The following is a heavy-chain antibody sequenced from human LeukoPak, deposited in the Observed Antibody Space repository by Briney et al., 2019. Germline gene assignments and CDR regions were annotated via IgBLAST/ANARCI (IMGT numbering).Heavy chain of an antibody. D-gene: IGHD6-19*01. J-gene: IGHJ4*02. CDR3: VAGNGWLGDY. CDR1: GSTFDDYA. CDR2: INWNSDSI. Sequence: GGSLRLSCAVSGSTFDDYAMHWVRQVPGKGLEWVSGINWNSDSIGYVDSVKGRFTISRDNGKNLLYLQMNSLRAEDTAVYYCVAGNGWLGDYWGQGNLVTVSS. V-gene: IGHV3-9*01.